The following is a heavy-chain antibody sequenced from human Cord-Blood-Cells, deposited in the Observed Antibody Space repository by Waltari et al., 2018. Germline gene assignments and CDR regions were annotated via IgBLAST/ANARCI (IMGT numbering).Heavy chain of an antibody. J-gene: IGHJ3*02. D-gene: IGHD3-10*01. CDR3: ARMGPDGFLSDAFDI. CDR2: VNTNTGNP. Sequence: QVQLVQSGSELKKPGASVKVSCKASGYTFTSYAMNWVRQAPGQGLEWMGWVNTNTGNPTYSEGFTGRFVFSLDTSVSTAYLQICSLKAEDTAVYYCARMGPDGFLSDAFDIWGQGTMVTVSS. CDR1: GYTFTSYA. V-gene: IGHV7-4-1*01.